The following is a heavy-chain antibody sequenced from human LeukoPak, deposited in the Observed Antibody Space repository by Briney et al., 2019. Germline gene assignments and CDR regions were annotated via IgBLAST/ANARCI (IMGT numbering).Heavy chain of an antibody. Sequence: ASVKVSCKASGYTFTSYYMHWVRQAPGQGLERMGIINPSGGSTSYAQKFQGRVTMTRDTSTSTVYMELSSLRSEDTAVYYCARDHRYCSSTSCYEPPDYWGQGTLVTVSS. CDR2: INPSGGST. D-gene: IGHD2-2*01. CDR1: GYTFTSYY. J-gene: IGHJ4*02. V-gene: IGHV1-46*01. CDR3: ARDHRYCSSTSCYEPPDY.